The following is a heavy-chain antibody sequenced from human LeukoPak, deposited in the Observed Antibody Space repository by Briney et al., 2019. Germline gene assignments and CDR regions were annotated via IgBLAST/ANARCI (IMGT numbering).Heavy chain of an antibody. CDR1: GFTFSSYG. V-gene: IGHV3-43D*03. CDR2: ISWDGGST. Sequence: GGSLRLSCAASGFTFSSYGMSWVRQAPGKGLEWVSLISWDGGSTYYADSVKGRFTISRDNSKNSLYLQMNSLRAEDTALYYCAKDSLGGSGYSFDYWGQGTLVTVSS. D-gene: IGHD3-22*01. CDR3: AKDSLGGSGYSFDY. J-gene: IGHJ4*02.